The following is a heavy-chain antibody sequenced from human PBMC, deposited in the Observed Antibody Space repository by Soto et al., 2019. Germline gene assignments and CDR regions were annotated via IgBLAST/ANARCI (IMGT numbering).Heavy chain of an antibody. CDR1: GFTFSSYG. V-gene: IGHV3-30*18. CDR2: ISYDGSNK. J-gene: IGHJ6*02. D-gene: IGHD6-13*01. CDR3: AKEVYSSSWINYYYGMDV. Sequence: GSLRLSCAASGFTFSSYGMHWVRQAPGKGLEWVAVISYDGSNKYYADSVKGRFTISRDNSKNTLYLQMNSLRAEDTAVYYCAKEVYSSSWINYYYGMDVWGQGTTVTVSS.